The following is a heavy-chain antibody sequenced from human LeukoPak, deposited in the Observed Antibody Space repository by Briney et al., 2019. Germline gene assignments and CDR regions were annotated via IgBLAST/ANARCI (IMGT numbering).Heavy chain of an antibody. Sequence: SETLSLTCTVSGGSTSSSSYYWGWIRQPPGKGLEWIGSIDYSGSTYYNPSLKSRVTISVDTSKNQFSLKLSSVTAADTAVYYCASNHAYDYVWGSYRYRSGAFDIWGQGTMVTVSS. J-gene: IGHJ3*02. CDR1: GGSTSSSSYY. V-gene: IGHV4-39*07. CDR3: ASNHAYDYVWGSYRYRSGAFDI. D-gene: IGHD3-16*02. CDR2: IDYSGST.